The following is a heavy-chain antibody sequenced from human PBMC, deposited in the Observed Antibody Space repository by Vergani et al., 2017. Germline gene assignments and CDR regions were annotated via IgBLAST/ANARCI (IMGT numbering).Heavy chain of an antibody. D-gene: IGHD1-26*01. J-gene: IGHJ6*02. V-gene: IGHV3-53*01. CDR1: GFTVSSNY. CDR2: IYSGGST. Sequence: EVQLVESGGGLIQPGGSLRLSCAASGFTVSSNYMSWVRQAPGKGLEWVSAIYSGGSTYYADSVKGRFTIARDNSKYTLYLQMNSLRAEDTAVYYCAREVGATRYYYYYYGMDVWGQGTTVTVSS. CDR3: AREVGATRYYYYYYGMDV.